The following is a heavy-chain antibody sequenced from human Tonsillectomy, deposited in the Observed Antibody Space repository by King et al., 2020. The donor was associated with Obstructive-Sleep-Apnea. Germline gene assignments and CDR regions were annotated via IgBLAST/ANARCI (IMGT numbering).Heavy chain of an antibody. CDR3: AAVSDDILTAYSNYYYYYGMDV. Sequence: VQLVQSGPEVKKPGTSVRVSCKASGFTFTSSEMQWGGQDSGQRLEWIGLIVGGRGYTNYAQKFQERVTFTRDMSTRTAYMELGSLKSEDTAVYYCAAVSDDILTAYSNYYYYYGMDVWGQGTTVTVSS. V-gene: IGHV1-58*02. J-gene: IGHJ6*02. D-gene: IGHD3-9*01. CDR1: GFTFTSSE. CDR2: IVGGRGYT.